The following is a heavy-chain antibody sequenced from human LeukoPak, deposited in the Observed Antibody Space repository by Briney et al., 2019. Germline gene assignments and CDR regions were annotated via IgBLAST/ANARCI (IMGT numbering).Heavy chain of an antibody. V-gene: IGHV3-7*03. Sequence: GGSLTLSCAASGFTFSSYWMSWVRQAPGKGLEWVANTKQDGSEKYYVDSVKGRFTISRDNAKNSLYLQMNSLRAEDTAVYYCASQASGYSIYFDYWGQGTLVTVSS. CDR3: ASQASGYSIYFDY. CDR2: TKQDGSEK. CDR1: GFTFSSYW. J-gene: IGHJ4*02. D-gene: IGHD4-23*01.